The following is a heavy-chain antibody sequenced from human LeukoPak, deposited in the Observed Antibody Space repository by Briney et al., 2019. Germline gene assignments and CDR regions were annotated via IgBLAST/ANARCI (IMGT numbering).Heavy chain of an antibody. CDR1: GFTFSSYA. D-gene: IGHD6-13*01. CDR2: ISGSGGST. J-gene: IGHJ4*02. Sequence: GGSLRLSCAASGFTFSSYAMSWVRQAPGKGLEWVSAISGSGGSTYYADSVKGRFTISRDNSKNTLYLQMNSLRAEDSAVYYCAKGGYSSSWYSPFDYWGQGTLVTVSS. V-gene: IGHV3-23*01. CDR3: AKGGYSSSWYSPFDY.